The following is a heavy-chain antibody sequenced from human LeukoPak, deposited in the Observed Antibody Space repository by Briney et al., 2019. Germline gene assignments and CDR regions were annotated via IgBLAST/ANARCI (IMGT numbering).Heavy chain of an antibody. V-gene: IGHV3-53*04. CDR1: GLTVSSNY. Sequence: GGSLRLSCAASGLTVSSNYMSWVRQAPGRGLEWVSVIKGRFTISRHNSNNTLYLQMNSLRPEDTAVCYCARVIYQLVFDYWGQGTLVSVSS. CDR2: I. J-gene: IGHJ4*02. D-gene: IGHD2-2*01. CDR3: ARVIYQLVFDY.